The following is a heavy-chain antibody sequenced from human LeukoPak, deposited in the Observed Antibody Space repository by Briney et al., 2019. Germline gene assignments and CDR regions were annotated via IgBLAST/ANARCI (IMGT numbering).Heavy chain of an antibody. Sequence: GGSLRLSCAASAFMFSRYSMNWVRQAPGKGLEWVSYISSSSSTIYYADSVKGRFTISRDNSKNTLYLQMNSLRAEDTAVYYCAKSVAPYCSGGSCFDAFDIWGQGKMVTVSS. D-gene: IGHD2-15*01. J-gene: IGHJ3*02. CDR1: AFMFSRYS. CDR2: ISSSSSTI. V-gene: IGHV3-48*01. CDR3: AKSVAPYCSGGSCFDAFDI.